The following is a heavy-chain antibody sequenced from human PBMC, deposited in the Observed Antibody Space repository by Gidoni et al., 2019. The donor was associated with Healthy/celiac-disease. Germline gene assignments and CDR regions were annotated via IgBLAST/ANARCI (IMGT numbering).Heavy chain of an antibody. J-gene: IGHJ4*02. D-gene: IGHD3-10*01. V-gene: IGHV3-30*03. CDR2: ISYDGSNK. CDR1: GFTFSSYG. CDR3: ALDTMVRGVLDY. Sequence: QVQLVESGGGVVQPGRSLRLSCAASGFTFSSYGMHWVRQAPGKGLEWVAVISYDGSNKYYADSVKGRFTISRDNSKNTLYLQMNSLRAEDTAVYYCALDTMVRGVLDYWGQGTLVTVSS.